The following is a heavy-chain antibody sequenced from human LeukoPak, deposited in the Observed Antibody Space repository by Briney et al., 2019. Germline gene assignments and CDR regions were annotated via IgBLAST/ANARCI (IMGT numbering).Heavy chain of an antibody. V-gene: IGHV5-51*01. D-gene: IGHD2-8*02. J-gene: IGHJ4*02. CDR2: VYPGESET. CDR1: GYRFINYW. CDR3: ARVSLDCTGGTCLDLDY. Sequence: GESLKISCKASGYRFINYWIAWVRQMPGKGLEWVGMVYPGESETRYSPSFQGQVTVSADKSIDTASLQWRRLKASDTAMYYCARVSLDCTGGTCLDLDYWGQGTLVTISS.